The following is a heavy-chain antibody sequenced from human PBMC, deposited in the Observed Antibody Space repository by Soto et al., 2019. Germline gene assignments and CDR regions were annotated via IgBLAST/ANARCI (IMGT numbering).Heavy chain of an antibody. V-gene: IGHV3-48*02. Sequence: EVQLVESGGGLVQPGGSLRLSCVASGFTFSSYSMNWVRQAPGKGLEWVSYISSGSSTIYYADSVKGRITISRDNARNSPYLQMNSLRDEDTAVYYCARVAQHNWFDSWGHGSLVTVSS. CDR1: GFTFSSYS. CDR2: ISSGSSTI. J-gene: IGHJ5*01. D-gene: IGHD1-1*01. CDR3: ARVAQHNWFDS.